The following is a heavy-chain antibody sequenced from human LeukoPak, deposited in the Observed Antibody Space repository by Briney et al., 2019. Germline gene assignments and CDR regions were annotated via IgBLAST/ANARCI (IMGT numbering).Heavy chain of an antibody. J-gene: IGHJ6*02. D-gene: IGHD1-26*01. CDR3: ARHFLGELPDMDV. CDR2: IDPSDSYT. CDR1: GSRFTSYW. V-gene: IGHV5-10-1*01. Sequence: GESLQISCQGSGSRFTSYWISWVRQMPGKGLEWMGRIDPSDSYTKYSPSFQGHVTISGDESISTAYLQWSSLKASDTAMYYCARHFLGELPDMDVWGQGTTVAVSS.